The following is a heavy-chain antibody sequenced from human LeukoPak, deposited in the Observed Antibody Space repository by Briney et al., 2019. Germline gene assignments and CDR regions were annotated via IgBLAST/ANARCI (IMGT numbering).Heavy chain of an antibody. CDR2: ISWNSGSI. D-gene: IGHD2-15*01. Sequence: PGGSLRLSCAASGFTFDDYAMHWVRQAPGKGLEWVSGISWNSGSIGYADSVKGRFTISGDNAKNSLYLQMNSLRAEDTALYYCAKELGGHIDYWGQGTLVTVSS. V-gene: IGHV3-9*01. CDR1: GFTFDDYA. J-gene: IGHJ4*02. CDR3: AKELGGHIDY.